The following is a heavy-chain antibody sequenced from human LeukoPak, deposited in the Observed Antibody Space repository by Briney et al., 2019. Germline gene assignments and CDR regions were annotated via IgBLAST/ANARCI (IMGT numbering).Heavy chain of an antibody. CDR2: INHSGST. CDR3: ARSRRDGYGLGLRWFDP. CDR1: GGSFSGYY. Sequence: SETLSLTCAVYGGSFSGYYWSWIRQPPGKGLEWIGEINHSGSTNYNPSLKSRVTISVDTSKNQFSLKLSSVTAADTAVYYCARSRRDGYGLGLRWFDPWGQGTLVTVSS. J-gene: IGHJ5*02. V-gene: IGHV4-34*01. D-gene: IGHD5-24*01.